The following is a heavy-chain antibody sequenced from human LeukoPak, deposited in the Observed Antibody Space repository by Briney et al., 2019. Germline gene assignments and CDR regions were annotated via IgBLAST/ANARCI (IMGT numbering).Heavy chain of an antibody. CDR1: GCTFSVYD. CDR3: AKDRRQGGRLHYFDY. CDR2: ISASGGST. Sequence: PGGSLRLSCAASGCTFSVYDMSWVRQVPGKGLEWVSRISASGGSTNYPDSVRGRFTISRDNSKNTLYLQMNSLRAEDTAVYFCAKDRRQGGRLHYFDYWGQGALVTVSS. V-gene: IGHV3-23*01. D-gene: IGHD1-26*01. J-gene: IGHJ4*02.